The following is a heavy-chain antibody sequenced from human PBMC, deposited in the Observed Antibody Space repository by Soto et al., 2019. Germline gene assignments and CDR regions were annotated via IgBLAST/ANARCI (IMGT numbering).Heavy chain of an antibody. J-gene: IGHJ6*02. CDR3: ARAYYDFWSGYSAPAFDYYYGMDV. CDR2: IIPIFGTA. Sequence: SVKVSCKASGGTFSSYAISWVRQAPGQGLEWMGGIIPIFGTANYAQKFQGRVTITADESTSTAYMELSSLRSEDTAVYYCARAYYDFWSGYSAPAFDYYYGMDVWGQGTTVTVSS. V-gene: IGHV1-69*13. D-gene: IGHD3-3*01. CDR1: GGTFSSYA.